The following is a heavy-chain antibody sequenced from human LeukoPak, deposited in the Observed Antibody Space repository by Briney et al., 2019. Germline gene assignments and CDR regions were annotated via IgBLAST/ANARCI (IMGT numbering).Heavy chain of an antibody. V-gene: IGHV4-59*08. CDR1: GGSISSYY. J-gene: IGHJ4*02. D-gene: IGHD6-13*01. CDR3: ARLAAAGTGFDY. CDR2: IYYSGST. Sequence: SETLSLTCTVSGGSISSYYWSWIRQPPGKGLEWLGYIYYSGSTNYNPSLKSRVTISVDTSKNQFSLKLGSVTAADTTVYYCARLAAAGTGFDYWGQGTLVTVSS.